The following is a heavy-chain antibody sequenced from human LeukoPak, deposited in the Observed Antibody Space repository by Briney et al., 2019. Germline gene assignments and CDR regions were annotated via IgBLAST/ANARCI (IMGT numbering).Heavy chain of an antibody. Sequence: SETLSLTCTVSGGSISSSSYYWGWIRQPPGKGLEWIGSIYYSGSTYYNPSLKSRVTISVDTSKNQFSLKLISVTAADTAVYYCARLGIAENWFDPWGQGTLVTVSS. V-gene: IGHV4-39*01. D-gene: IGHD6-13*01. CDR3: ARLGIAENWFDP. J-gene: IGHJ5*02. CDR2: IYYSGST. CDR1: GGSISSSSYY.